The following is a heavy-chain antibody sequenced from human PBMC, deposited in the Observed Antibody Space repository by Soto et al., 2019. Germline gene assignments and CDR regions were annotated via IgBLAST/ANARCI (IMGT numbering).Heavy chain of an antibody. CDR3: VIGPSGQLGNWFDP. D-gene: IGHD6-13*01. J-gene: IGHJ5*02. CDR1: RFTFSIYW. Sequence: EVQLVESGGGLVQPGGSLRLSCAASRFTFSIYWMHWVRQAPGKGLVWVSRVSSDGSSRYYAESVKGRFTISSDNAKNTLYLQINSLGDEDTAVYYSVIGPSGQLGNWFDPWGQGPLVTVCS. CDR2: VSSDGSSR. V-gene: IGHV3-74*01.